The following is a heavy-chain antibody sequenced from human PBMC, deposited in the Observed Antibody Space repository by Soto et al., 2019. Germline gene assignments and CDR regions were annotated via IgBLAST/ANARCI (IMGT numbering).Heavy chain of an antibody. D-gene: IGHD6-25*01. CDR3: ARHRQRSGCDYFDY. V-gene: IGHV1-2*02. CDR1: GYSFTDYF. J-gene: IGHJ4*02. Sequence: ASVKVSCKTSGYSFTDYFIHWVRQAPGQGLEWMGSITPNSGNADSAQRFQGRVILTRDTSLNTAFMELTRLTYDDTAIYYCARHRQRSGCDYFDYWRPGTLVTVSS. CDR2: ITPNSGNA.